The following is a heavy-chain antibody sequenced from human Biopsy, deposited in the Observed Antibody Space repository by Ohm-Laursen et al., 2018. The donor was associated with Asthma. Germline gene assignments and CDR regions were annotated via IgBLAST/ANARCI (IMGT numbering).Heavy chain of an antibody. CDR1: GFAVSRDH. CDR2: IYSGGTS. CDR3: AKRGSYFDY. V-gene: IGHV3-53*01. D-gene: IGHD1-26*01. J-gene: IGHJ4*02. Sequence: SLRLSCTASGFAVSRDHMFWVRQAPGKGLEWVSVIYSGGTSHTADSVRGRFTISRDYSKNTLYLQMHSLRAEDTAVYYCAKRGSYFDYWGQGTLVTVSS.